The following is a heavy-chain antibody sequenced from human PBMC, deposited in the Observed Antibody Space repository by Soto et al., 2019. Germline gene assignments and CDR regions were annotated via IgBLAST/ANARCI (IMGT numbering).Heavy chain of an antibody. CDR3: AKGSASGSPYYFDY. CDR2: ITGGGGDT. J-gene: IGHJ4*02. D-gene: IGHD6-25*01. V-gene: IGHV3-23*01. Sequence: GGSLRLCCSASGFPFSNYSMSWLRPAPGKGLEWVSAITGGGGDTWSADSVKGRFTISRDNSKNTLSLQMNSLRAEDAAVYYCAKGSASGSPYYFDYWGQGTLVTVSS. CDR1: GFPFSNYS.